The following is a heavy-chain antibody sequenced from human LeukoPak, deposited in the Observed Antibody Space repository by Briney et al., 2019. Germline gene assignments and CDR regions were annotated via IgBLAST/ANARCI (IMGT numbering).Heavy chain of an antibody. CDR1: GHTFTGYY. D-gene: IGHD2-2*02. V-gene: IGHV1-2*02. CDR2: INPNSGGT. CDR3: ARVAAEVVGVPGAIGFGWLRRDYYYMDV. J-gene: IGHJ6*03. Sequence: ASVKVSCKASGHTFTGYYMHWVRQAPGQGLEWMGWINPNSGGTNYAQKFQGRVTMTRDMSTSTVYMELSSLRSEDTAVYYCARVAAEVVGVPGAIGFGWLRRDYYYMDVWGKGTTVTVSS.